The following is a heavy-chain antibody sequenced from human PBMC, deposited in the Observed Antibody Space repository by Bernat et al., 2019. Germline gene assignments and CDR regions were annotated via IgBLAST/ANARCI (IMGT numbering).Heavy chain of an antibody. CDR3: ASGAAGGGGYYFDY. D-gene: IGHD6-13*01. J-gene: IGHJ4*02. V-gene: IGHV1-2*04. CDR1: GYTFTGYY. CDR2: INPNSGGT. Sequence: QVQLVQSGAEVKKPGASVKVSCKASGYTFTGYYMHWVRQAPGQGLEWMGWINPNSGGTNHAQKFQGWVTMTRETSIRTAYMELSRLRSDDTAVYYWASGAAGGGGYYFDYWGQGTLVTVSS.